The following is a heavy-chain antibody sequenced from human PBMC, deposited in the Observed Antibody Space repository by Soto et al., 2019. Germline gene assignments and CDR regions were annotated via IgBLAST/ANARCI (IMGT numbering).Heavy chain of an antibody. CDR3: ARGRFTFVRGVIRSFDY. CDR2: MNPNSGNT. J-gene: IGHJ4*02. D-gene: IGHD3-10*01. V-gene: IGHV1-8*01. CDR1: GYTFTSYD. Sequence: QVQLVQSGAEVKKPGASVKVSCKASGYTFTSYDINWVRQATGQGLEWMGWMNPNSGNTGYAQKFQGRVTMTRNTSLSTAYMKLSSLRSEDTAVYYCARGRFTFVRGVIRSFDYWGQGTLVTVSS.